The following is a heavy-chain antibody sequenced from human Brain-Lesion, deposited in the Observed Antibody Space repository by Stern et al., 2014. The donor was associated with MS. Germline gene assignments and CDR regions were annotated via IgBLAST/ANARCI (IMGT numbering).Heavy chain of an antibody. D-gene: IGHD1-26*01. Sequence: VQLVESGAEVKKPGASVKVSCKVSGYTLTELSMPWVRQAPRKGLEWMGGFVPEDGETIYAQKFQGRVTMTEDTSTDTAYMELSSLRSEDTAVYYCATLSPGAGGNYYRHFDYWGQGTLVTVSS. CDR3: ATLSPGAGGNYYRHFDY. J-gene: IGHJ4*02. CDR2: FVPEDGET. V-gene: IGHV1-24*01. CDR1: GYTLTELS.